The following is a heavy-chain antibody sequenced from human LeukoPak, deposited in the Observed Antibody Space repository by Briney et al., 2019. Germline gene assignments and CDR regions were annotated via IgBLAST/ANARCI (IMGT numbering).Heavy chain of an antibody. CDR1: GFTFSSYA. D-gene: IGHD5-12*01. V-gene: IGHV3-23*01. Sequence: GGSLRLSCAASGFTFSSYAMSWVRQAPGKGLEWVTAISGSGGSTYYADSVKGRFTISRDNSKNTLYLQMNSLGAEDTAVYYCARGDVYSGYDFLDYWGQGTLVTVSS. CDR3: ARGDVYSGYDFLDY. CDR2: ISGSGGST. J-gene: IGHJ4*02.